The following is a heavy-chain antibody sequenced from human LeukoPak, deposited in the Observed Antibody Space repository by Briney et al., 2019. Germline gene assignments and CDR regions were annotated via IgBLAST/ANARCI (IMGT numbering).Heavy chain of an antibody. CDR3: AGSEDYDILTGYYTNTYYYYGMDV. CDR1: GGSFSGYY. D-gene: IGHD3-9*01. Sequence: SETLSLTCAVYGGSFSGYYWSWIRQPPGKGLEWIGEINHSGSTNYNPSLKSRVTISVDRSKNQFSLKLSSVTAADTAVYYCAGSEDYDILTGYYTNTYYYYGMDVWGQGTTVTVSS. J-gene: IGHJ6*02. V-gene: IGHV4-34*01. CDR2: INHSGST.